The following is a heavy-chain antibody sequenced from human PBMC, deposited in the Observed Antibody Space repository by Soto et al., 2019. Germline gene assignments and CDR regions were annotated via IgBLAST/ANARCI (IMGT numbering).Heavy chain of an antibody. V-gene: IGHV3-7*01. CDR3: ARDGQLVINYFDY. D-gene: IGHD6-13*01. CDR1: GFTFSSYW. CDR2: IKQDGSEK. Sequence: PGGSLRLFCAASGFTFSSYWMSWVRQAPGKGLEWVANIKQDGSEKYYVDSVKGRFTISRDNAKNSLYLQMNSLRAEDTAVYYCARDGQLVINYFDYWGQGTLVTVSS. J-gene: IGHJ4*02.